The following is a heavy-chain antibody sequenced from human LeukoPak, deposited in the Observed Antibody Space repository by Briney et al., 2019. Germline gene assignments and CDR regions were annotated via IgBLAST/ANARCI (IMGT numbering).Heavy chain of an antibody. D-gene: IGHD1-26*01. J-gene: IGHJ4*02. V-gene: IGHV4-34*01. CDR3: ARSRIVGTTPFGY. Sequence: PSETLSLTCAVYGEXFSGYYCNWIRQPPGKGLEWIGEINHSGSTNYNPSLKSRVTISVDTSKNQFSLKLSSVTAADTAVYYCARSRIVGTTPFGYWGQGTLVTVSS. CDR2: INHSGST. CDR1: GEXFSGYY.